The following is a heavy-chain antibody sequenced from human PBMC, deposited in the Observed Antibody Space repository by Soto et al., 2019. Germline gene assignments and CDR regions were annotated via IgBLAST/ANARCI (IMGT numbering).Heavy chain of an antibody. Sequence: QVQLVESGGGVVQPGRSLRLSCAASGFTFSSYGMHWVRQAPGKGLEWVAVIWYDGSNKYYADSVKGRFTISRDNSKNTLYLQMNSLRAEDTAVYYCARGTGSYQAEGFDYLGQGTLVTVSS. V-gene: IGHV3-33*01. CDR3: ARGTGSYQAEGFDY. D-gene: IGHD1-26*01. J-gene: IGHJ4*02. CDR1: GFTFSSYG. CDR2: IWYDGSNK.